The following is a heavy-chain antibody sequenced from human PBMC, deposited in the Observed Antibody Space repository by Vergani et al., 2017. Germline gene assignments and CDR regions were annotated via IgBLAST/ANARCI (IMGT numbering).Heavy chain of an antibody. CDR1: GGSISSSSYY. CDR3: ARVGHAGYSSSRSHRSWFDP. D-gene: IGHD6-13*01. Sequence: QLQLQESGPGLVKPSETLSLTCTVSGGSISSSSYYWSWIRQPPGKGLEWIGEINHSGSTNYNPSLKSRVTISVDTSKNQFSLKLSSVTAADTAVYYCARVGHAGYSSSRSHRSWFDPWGQGTLVTVSS. J-gene: IGHJ5*02. V-gene: IGHV4-39*07. CDR2: INHSGST.